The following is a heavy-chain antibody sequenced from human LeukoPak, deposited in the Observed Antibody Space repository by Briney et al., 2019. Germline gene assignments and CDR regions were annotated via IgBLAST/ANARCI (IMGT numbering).Heavy chain of an antibody. CDR2: IYYSGST. Sequence: SETLSLTCTVSGGSISSYYWSWIRQPPGKGLEWIGYIYYSGSTNYNPSLKSRVTISVDTSKNQFSLKLSSVTATDTAVYYCARDPGVVPAAMGMDVWGQGTTVTVSS. D-gene: IGHD2-2*01. J-gene: IGHJ6*02. CDR1: GGSISSYY. CDR3: ARDPGVVPAAMGMDV. V-gene: IGHV4-59*01.